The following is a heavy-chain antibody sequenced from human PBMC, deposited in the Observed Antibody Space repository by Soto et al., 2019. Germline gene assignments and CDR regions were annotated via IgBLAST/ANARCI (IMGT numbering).Heavy chain of an antibody. J-gene: IGHJ6*02. V-gene: IGHV4-61*01. D-gene: IGHD5-18*01. Sequence: SETLSLTCTVSGGSVSSGNYYWSWIRQPPGKGLEWIGYFYYTGSTNYNPSLKSRVTISIDASKNQFSLRLSSVTAADTAVYYCARPLYSYGPMDVWGQGTTVTVSS. CDR3: ARPLYSYGPMDV. CDR2: FYYTGST. CDR1: GGSVSSGNYY.